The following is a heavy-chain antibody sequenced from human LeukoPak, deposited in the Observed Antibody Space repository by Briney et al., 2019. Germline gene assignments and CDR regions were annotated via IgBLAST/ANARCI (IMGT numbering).Heavy chain of an antibody. D-gene: IGHD6-19*01. CDR2: IYHSGSI. J-gene: IGHJ4*02. CDR1: GGSISSSNW. Sequence: SETLSLTCAVSGGSISSSNWWSWVRQPPGKGLEWIGEIYHSGSINYNPSLKSRVTISVDKSKNQFSLKLSSVTAADTAVYYCARHSPVAGTHTFDYWGQGTLVTVSS. CDR3: ARHSPVAGTHTFDY. V-gene: IGHV4-4*02.